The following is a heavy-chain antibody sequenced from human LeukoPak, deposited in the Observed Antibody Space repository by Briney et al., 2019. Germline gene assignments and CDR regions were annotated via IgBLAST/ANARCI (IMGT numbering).Heavy chain of an antibody. CDR3: AREERSGYYCDNWFDP. V-gene: IGHV4-61*02. D-gene: IGHD3-22*01. J-gene: IGHJ5*02. CDR2: IYTSGST. Sequence: SQTLSLTCTVSGGSISSGSYYWSWIRQPAGKGLEWIGRIYTSGSTNYNPSLKSRVTISVDTSKNQFSLKLSSVTAADTAVYYCAREERSGYYCDNWFDPWGQGTLVTVSS. CDR1: GGSISSGSYY.